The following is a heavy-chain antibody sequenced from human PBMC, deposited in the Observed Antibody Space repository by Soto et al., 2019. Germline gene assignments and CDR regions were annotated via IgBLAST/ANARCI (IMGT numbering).Heavy chain of an antibody. J-gene: IGHJ5*02. CDR1: GFTFSSYA. CDR2: ISGSGGST. Sequence: GGSLRLSCAASGFTFSSYAMSWVRQAPGKGLEWVSAISGSGGSTYYADSVKGRFTISRDNSKNTLYLQINSLRAEATAVYYCANLEDIVVVPAASWGQGTLVTVSS. CDR3: ANLEDIVVVPAAS. D-gene: IGHD2-2*01. V-gene: IGHV3-23*01.